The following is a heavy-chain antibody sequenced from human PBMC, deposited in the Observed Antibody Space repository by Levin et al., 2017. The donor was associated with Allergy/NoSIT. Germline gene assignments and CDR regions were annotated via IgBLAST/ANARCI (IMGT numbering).Heavy chain of an antibody. CDR3: TRGMYQFDY. D-gene: IGHD2-2*01. Sequence: NPGESLKISCTASGFTFGAYGMGWFRQAPNKGLEWVASIRDKSYGGTTEYAASVKGRFTIPRDDSKSIAYLQMSSLKTEDTAMYYCTRGMYQFDYWGQGTLVTVSS. CDR2: IRDKSYGGTT. J-gene: IGHJ4*02. V-gene: IGHV3-49*05. CDR1: GFTFGAYG.